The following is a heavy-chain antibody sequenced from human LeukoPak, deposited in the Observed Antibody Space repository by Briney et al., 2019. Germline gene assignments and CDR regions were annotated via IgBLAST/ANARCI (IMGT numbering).Heavy chain of an antibody. V-gene: IGHV5-51*01. CDR1: GYSFTSYW. J-gene: IGHJ4*02. Sequence: GESLKISCKGSGYSFTSYWIGWVRQMPGKGLEWMGIIYPGDSDTRYSPSFQGQVTISADKSISTAYLQWSSLKASDTAMYYCARGRGMATIDSPLGFDYWGQGTLVTVSS. CDR3: ARGRGMATIDSPLGFDY. CDR2: IYPGDSDT. D-gene: IGHD5-24*01.